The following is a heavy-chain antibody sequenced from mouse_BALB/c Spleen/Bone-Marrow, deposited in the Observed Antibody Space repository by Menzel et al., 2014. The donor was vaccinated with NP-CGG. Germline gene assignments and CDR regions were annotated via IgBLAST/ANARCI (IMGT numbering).Heavy chain of an antibody. CDR2: INPSTGYT. Sequence: VQLQQSGAELAEPGASVKMSCKASGYTFTSYWMHWVKQRPGQGLEWIGYINPSTGYTEYNQKFKDKATLTADKSSSTAYMQLSSLTSEDSAVYYCARPYRYGYDAMDYWGQGTSVTVSS. J-gene: IGHJ4*01. D-gene: IGHD2-14*01. CDR3: ARPYRYGYDAMDY. V-gene: IGHV1-7*01. CDR1: GYTFTSYW.